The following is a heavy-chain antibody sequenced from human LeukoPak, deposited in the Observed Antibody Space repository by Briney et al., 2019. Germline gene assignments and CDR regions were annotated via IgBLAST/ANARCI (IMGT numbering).Heavy chain of an antibody. V-gene: IGHV3-23*01. Sequence: PGGSLRLSCAASGFTFSNYAMTWVRQAPGKGLEWVSLISGSGGDIRYAGSVRGRFSISRDNSKNTLYLQMNSLRAEDTAVFYCAKLPTTGWYAGGNWFDPWGQGTLVTVSS. D-gene: IGHD6-19*01. CDR1: GFTFSNYA. J-gene: IGHJ5*02. CDR3: AKLPTTGWYAGGNWFDP. CDR2: ISGSGGDI.